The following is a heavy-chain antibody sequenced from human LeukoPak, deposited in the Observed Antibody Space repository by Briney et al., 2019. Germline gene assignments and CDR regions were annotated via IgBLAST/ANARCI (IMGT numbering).Heavy chain of an antibody. V-gene: IGHV4-59*01. J-gene: IGHJ4*02. D-gene: IGHD5-24*01. CDR1: GGSISSYY. Sequence: SETLSLTCTVSGGSISSYYWSWIRQPPGKGLEWIGDIYYSGSTNYNPFLKSRVIISVDTSKNQFSLKLSSVTAADTAVYYCARLGWLQGENYWGQGTLVTVSS. CDR3: ARLGWLQGENY. CDR2: IYYSGST.